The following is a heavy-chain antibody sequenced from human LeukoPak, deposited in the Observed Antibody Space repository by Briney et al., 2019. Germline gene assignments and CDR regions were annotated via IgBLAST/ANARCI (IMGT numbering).Heavy chain of an antibody. Sequence: ASVKVSCKASGYTFTGYYMHWVRQAPGQGLEWMGWINPNSGGTNYAQKFQGRVTMTRNTSISTAYMELSSLRSEDTAVYYCASAGIAAAGYAFDIWGQGTMVTVSS. CDR3: ASAGIAAAGYAFDI. CDR1: GYTFTGYY. CDR2: INPNSGGT. J-gene: IGHJ3*02. D-gene: IGHD6-13*01. V-gene: IGHV1-2*02.